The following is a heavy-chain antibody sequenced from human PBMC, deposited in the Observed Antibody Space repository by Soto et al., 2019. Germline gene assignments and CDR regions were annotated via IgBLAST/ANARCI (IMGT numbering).Heavy chain of an antibody. Sequence: LRLSCAASGFTFSSYSMHWVRQAPCKGLKWVALISYDGSNKYYADSVKGRFTISRDNSKNTLYLQMNSLRAEDTAVYYCARDRVTSDWYGRYGMDVWGQGTTVTVSS. CDR1: GFTFSSYS. J-gene: IGHJ6*02. CDR2: ISYDGSNK. D-gene: IGHD6-19*01. V-gene: IGHV3-30-3*01. CDR3: ARDRVTSDWYGRYGMDV.